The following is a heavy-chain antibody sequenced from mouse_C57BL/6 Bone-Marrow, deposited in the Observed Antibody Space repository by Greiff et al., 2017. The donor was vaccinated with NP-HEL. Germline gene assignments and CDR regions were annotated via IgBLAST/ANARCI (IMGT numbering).Heavy chain of an antibody. CDR1: GYSITSGYY. Sequence: EVKLVESGPGLVKPSQSLSLTCSVTGYSITSGYYWNWIRQFPGNKLEWMGYISYDGSNNYNPSLKNRIYITRDTSKNQFFLKLNSVTTEDTATYYCARRGGGVFAYWGQGTLVTVSA. D-gene: IGHD1-1*02. J-gene: IGHJ3*01. CDR2: ISYDGSN. V-gene: IGHV3-6*01. CDR3: ARRGGGVFAY.